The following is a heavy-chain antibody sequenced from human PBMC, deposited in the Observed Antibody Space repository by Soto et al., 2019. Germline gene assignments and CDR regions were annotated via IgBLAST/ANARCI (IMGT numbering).Heavy chain of an antibody. D-gene: IGHD5-18*01. CDR1: GGTFSSYA. J-gene: IGHJ6*02. Sequence: GASVKVSCKASGGTFSSYAISWVRQAPGQGLEWMGGTIPIFGTANYAQKFQGRVTITADKSTSTAYMELSSLRSEDTAVYYCARDLPSDTAMVSGGYYYGMDVWGQGTTVTVSS. CDR3: ARDLPSDTAMVSGGYYYGMDV. CDR2: TIPIFGTA. V-gene: IGHV1-69*06.